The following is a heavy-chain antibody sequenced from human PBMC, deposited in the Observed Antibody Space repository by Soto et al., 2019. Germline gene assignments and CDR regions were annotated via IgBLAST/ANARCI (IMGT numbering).Heavy chain of an antibody. CDR2: ISSSGSTI. Sequence: PGGSLRLSCAASGFTFSSYEMNWVRQAPGKGLEWVSYISSSGSTIYYADSVKGRFTISRDNAKNSLYLQMNSLRAEDTAVYYCASLLWFGETDFDYWGQGTLVTVSS. CDR3: ASLLWFGETDFDY. CDR1: GFTFSSYE. J-gene: IGHJ4*02. V-gene: IGHV3-48*03. D-gene: IGHD3-10*01.